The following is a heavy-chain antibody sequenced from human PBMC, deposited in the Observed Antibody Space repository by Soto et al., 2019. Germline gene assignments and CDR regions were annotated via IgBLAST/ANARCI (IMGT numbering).Heavy chain of an antibody. CDR2: ITASGDGT. CDR3: ARGPYSSTWYGVS. J-gene: IGHJ5*02. D-gene: IGHD6-13*01. Sequence: GGSLRLSCAASGFTFSRYAMSWVRQAPGKGLERVSAITASGDGTYYADSVKGRFTISRDNSKNTLFLQMNSLRAEDTALHVCARGPYSSTWYGVSWGPGTLVTVSS. CDR1: GFTFSRYA. V-gene: IGHV3-23*01.